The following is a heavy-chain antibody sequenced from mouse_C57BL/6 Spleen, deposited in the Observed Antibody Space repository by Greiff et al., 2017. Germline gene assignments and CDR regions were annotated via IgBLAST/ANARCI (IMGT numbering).Heavy chain of an antibody. J-gene: IGHJ2*01. CDR1: GYAFSSSW. D-gene: IGHD2-3*01. V-gene: IGHV1-82*01. CDR2: IYPGDGDT. Sequence: QVQLQQSGPELVKPGASVKISCKASGYAFSSSWMNWVKQRPGKGLEWIGRIYPGDGDTNYNGKFKGKATLTADKSSSTAYMQLSSLTSEDSAVYFCAREGLYDVGYYWGQGTTLTVSS. CDR3: AREGLYDVGYY.